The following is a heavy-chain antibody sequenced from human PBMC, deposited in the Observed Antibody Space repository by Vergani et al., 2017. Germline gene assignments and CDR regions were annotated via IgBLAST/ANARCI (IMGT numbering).Heavy chain of an antibody. V-gene: IGHV1-69*01. CDR2: IIPIFGTA. CDR3: AGSKRFGELLHTEPSYYYYGMDV. Sequence: QVQLVQSGAEVKKPGSSVKVSCKASGGTFSSYAISWVRQAPGQGLEWMGGIIPIFGTANYAQKFQGRVTITADESTSTAYMELSSLRSEDTAVYYCAGSKRFGELLHTEPSYYYYGMDVWGQGTTVTVSS. J-gene: IGHJ6*02. D-gene: IGHD3-10*01. CDR1: GGTFSSYA.